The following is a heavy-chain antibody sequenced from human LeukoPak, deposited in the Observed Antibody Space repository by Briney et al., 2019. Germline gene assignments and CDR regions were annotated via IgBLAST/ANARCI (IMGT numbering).Heavy chain of an antibody. J-gene: IGHJ3*02. V-gene: IGHV3-23*01. CDR1: GFAFTDYA. Sequence: GGSLRLSCAASGFAFTDYAISLVRQAPGKGLEWVSAITDSGGATYYADSVKGRFTISRDNSKNTLYLQMNSLRGDDTAIYYCAKAYTRSWYAAFDIWGQGTKVTISS. D-gene: IGHD6-13*01. CDR2: ITDSGGAT. CDR3: AKAYTRSWYAAFDI.